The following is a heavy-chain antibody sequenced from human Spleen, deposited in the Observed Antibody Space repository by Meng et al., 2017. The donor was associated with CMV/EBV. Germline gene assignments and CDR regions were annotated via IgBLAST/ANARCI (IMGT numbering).Heavy chain of an antibody. D-gene: IGHD4/OR15-4a*01. CDR1: GYMFNGYI. CDR2: ITPNSGDT. Sequence: SCQASGYMFNGYIIHWVRQAPGQGLEWMGWITPNSGDTNYAQKFQGRVTMTRDTFISTAYMELSSLRSDDTAVYYCARDEYGDIPFEYWGQGTLVTVSS. J-gene: IGHJ4*02. V-gene: IGHV1-2*02. CDR3: ARDEYGDIPFEY.